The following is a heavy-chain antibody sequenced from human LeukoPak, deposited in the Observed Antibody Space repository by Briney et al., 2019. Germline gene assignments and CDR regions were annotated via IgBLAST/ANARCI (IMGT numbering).Heavy chain of an antibody. J-gene: IGHJ6*04. D-gene: IGHD6-13*01. CDR1: GGSISSGGYY. CDR3: ARGVAAAGISDV. Sequence: SETLSLTCTVSGGSISSGGYYWSWIRQPPGKGLEWIGYIYHSGSTYYNPPLKSRVTISVDRSKNQFSLKLSSVTAADTAVYYCARGVAAAGISDVWGKGTTVTVSS. CDR2: IYHSGST. V-gene: IGHV4-30-2*01.